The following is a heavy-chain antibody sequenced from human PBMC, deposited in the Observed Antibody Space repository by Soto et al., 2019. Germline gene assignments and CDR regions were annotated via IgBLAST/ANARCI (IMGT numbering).Heavy chain of an antibody. J-gene: IGHJ6*02. CDR2: IRSKAYGGTT. CDR1: GFTFGDYA. D-gene: IGHD3-9*01. Sequence: PGGSLRLSCTASGFTFGDYAISWFRQAPGKGLEWVGFIRSKAYGGTTEYAASVKGRFTISRDDSKSIAYLQMNSLKTEDTAVYYCTRDLTYYDILTGYYSYGMDVWGQGTTVTVSS. CDR3: TRDLTYYDILTGYYSYGMDV. V-gene: IGHV3-49*03.